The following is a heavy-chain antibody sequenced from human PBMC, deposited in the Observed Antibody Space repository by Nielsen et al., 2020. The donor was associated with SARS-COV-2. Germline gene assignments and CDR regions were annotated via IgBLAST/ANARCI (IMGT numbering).Heavy chain of an antibody. V-gene: IGHV5-51*01. CDR2: IYPGDSDT. Sequence: GESLNISCKGSGYSFTSYWIGWARQMPGKGLEWMGIIYPGDSDTRYSPSFQGQVTISADKSISTAYLQWSSLKASDTAMYYCARHGYGDYGGGYGMDVWGQGTTVTVSS. CDR3: ARHGYGDYGGGYGMDV. CDR1: GYSFTSYW. D-gene: IGHD4-17*01. J-gene: IGHJ6*02.